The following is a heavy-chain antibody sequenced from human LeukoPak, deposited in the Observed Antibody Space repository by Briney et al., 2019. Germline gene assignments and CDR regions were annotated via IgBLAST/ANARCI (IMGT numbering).Heavy chain of an antibody. Sequence: ASVKVSCKASGYTFTGYYMHWVRQAPGQGLEWMGWINPDSGATNYAQKFQGRVTMTSDTSISTAFMELSRLRSDDTAVYYCARADRITLFGAVIIPRPDYWGQGTLVTVSS. J-gene: IGHJ4*02. CDR3: ARADRITLFGAVIIPRPDY. CDR2: INPDSGAT. D-gene: IGHD3-3*01. V-gene: IGHV1-2*02. CDR1: GYTFTGYY.